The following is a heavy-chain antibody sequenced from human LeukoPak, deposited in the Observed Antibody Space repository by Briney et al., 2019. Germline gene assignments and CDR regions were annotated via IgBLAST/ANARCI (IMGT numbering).Heavy chain of an antibody. CDR2: IFHSGST. J-gene: IGHJ4*02. Sequence: SETLSLTCTVSSGSIFNNNWWSWVRQPPGKGLEWIGQIFHSGSTSYSPSLKSRVTISMDKSKNQISLRLTSVTAADTAVYYCARVGSYYGSGTYFDYWGQGTLVTVSS. V-gene: IGHV4-4*02. CDR3: ARVGSYYGSGTYFDY. CDR1: SGSIFNNNW. D-gene: IGHD3-10*01.